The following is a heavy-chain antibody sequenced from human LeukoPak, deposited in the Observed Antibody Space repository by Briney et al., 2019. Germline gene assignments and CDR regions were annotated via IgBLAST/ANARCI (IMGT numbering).Heavy chain of an antibody. Sequence: SETLSLTCAVYGGSFSDYYWSWIRQPPGKGLEWIGEIKHSGSINYNPSLKSRVTISVDTSKNQLSLKMSSVTAADPAVYYCARSGAWLVDYWGQGTLVTVSS. CDR3: ARSGAWLVDY. J-gene: IGHJ4*02. CDR2: IKHSGSI. CDR1: GGSFSDYY. V-gene: IGHV4-34*01. D-gene: IGHD5-24*01.